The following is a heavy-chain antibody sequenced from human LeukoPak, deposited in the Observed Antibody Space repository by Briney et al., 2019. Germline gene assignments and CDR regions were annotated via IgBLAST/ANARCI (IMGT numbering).Heavy chain of an antibody. CDR3: AKDWGMTTVTTFDY. D-gene: IGHD4-17*01. J-gene: IGHJ4*02. CDR2: PSGSGGST. CDR1: GFHFSSYA. V-gene: IGHV3-23*01. Sequence: GSLRLSCASSGFHFSSYAMSWVRQAPRNWLEGVSAPSGSGGSTYYADSVKGRFTISRDNSKNPQYLQMTSLRGEDTAVLYCAKDWGMTTVTTFDYWGQATLVTVSS.